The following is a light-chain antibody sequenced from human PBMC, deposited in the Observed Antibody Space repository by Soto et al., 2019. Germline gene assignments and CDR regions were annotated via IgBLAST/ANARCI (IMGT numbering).Light chain of an antibody. Sequence: EIVLTHSPGSLSFSPLERGSLXSRTSQTVSTNYLAWYQQKPGQAPRLLIYGASKRATGIPDRFSGSGSGTDFTLTISRLEPEDFAVYCCQQYGSSPRTFGQGTKVDIK. CDR3: QQYGSSPRT. V-gene: IGKV3-20*01. CDR2: GAS. CDR1: QTVSTNY. J-gene: IGKJ1*01.